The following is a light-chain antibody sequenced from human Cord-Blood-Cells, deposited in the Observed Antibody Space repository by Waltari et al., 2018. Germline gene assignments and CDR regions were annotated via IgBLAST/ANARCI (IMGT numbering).Light chain of an antibody. V-gene: IGLV2-23*01. CDR1: SSDVGSYNL. Sequence: QSALTQPASVSGSPGPSTTISCTGTSSDVGSYNLVPWYQQHPGQAPKLKIYEGSKLPSGVSNRFSGSKSSNTASLTISGLQAEDEADYYCCSYAGSSTFVVFGGGTKLTVL. J-gene: IGLJ2*01. CDR3: CSYAGSSTFVV. CDR2: EGS.